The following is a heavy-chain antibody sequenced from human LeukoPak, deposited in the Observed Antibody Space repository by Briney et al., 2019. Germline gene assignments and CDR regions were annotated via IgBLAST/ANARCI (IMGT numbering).Heavy chain of an antibody. CDR2: ISSSSSYI. CDR3: ARDPYYYGSGIWYYFDY. J-gene: IGHJ4*02. Sequence: GGSLRLSCAASRVTFSSYSMNWVRQAPGTGLEWVSSISSSSSYIYYADSVKGRFTISRDNAKNSLYLQMNSLRAEDTAVYYCARDPYYYGSGIWYYFDYWGQGTLVTVSS. CDR1: RVTFSSYS. D-gene: IGHD3-10*01. V-gene: IGHV3-21*01.